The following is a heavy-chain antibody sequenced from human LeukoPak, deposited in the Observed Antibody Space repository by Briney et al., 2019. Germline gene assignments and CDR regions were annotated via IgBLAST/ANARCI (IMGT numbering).Heavy chain of an antibody. V-gene: IGHV3-48*04. CDR3: ARLPYYYGSGSHELFDY. D-gene: IGHD3-10*01. Sequence: PGGSLRLSCGASGFTFSSHSINWVRQAPGKGLEWVSYISSSSSTIYYADSVKGRFTISRDNAKNSLYLQMNSLRAEDTAVYYCARLPYYYGSGSHELFDYWGQGTLVTVSS. CDR1: GFTFSSHS. CDR2: ISSSSSTI. J-gene: IGHJ4*02.